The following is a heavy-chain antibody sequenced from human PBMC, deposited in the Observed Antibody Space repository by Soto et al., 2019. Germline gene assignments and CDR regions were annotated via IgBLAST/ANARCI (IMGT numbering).Heavy chain of an antibody. CDR1: GFTFSSYG. J-gene: IGHJ6*02. CDR2: IWYDGSNK. D-gene: IGHD5-12*01. Sequence: GGSLRLSCAASGFTFSSYGMHWVRQAPGKGLEWVAVIWYDGSNKYYADSVKGRFTISRDNSKNTLYLQMNSLRAEDTAVYYCARGMGRVATSYYYYGMDVWGQGTTVTVSS. CDR3: ARGMGRVATSYYYYGMDV. V-gene: IGHV3-33*01.